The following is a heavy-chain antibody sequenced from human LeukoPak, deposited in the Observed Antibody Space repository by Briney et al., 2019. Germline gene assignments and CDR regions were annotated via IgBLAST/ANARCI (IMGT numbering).Heavy chain of an antibody. CDR1: GGSISDYY. CDR2: ISTSGNT. Sequence: SETLSLTCTVSGGSISDYYWSWIRQPAGKGLGWIGRISTSGNTDYDSSLRSRVTISVDKSQNQFSLNLSSVTAADTAVYYCARGRVCSNGVCPYYYYYYMDVWGKGTTVTVSS. V-gene: IGHV4-4*07. J-gene: IGHJ6*03. D-gene: IGHD2-8*01. CDR3: ARGRVCSNGVCPYYYYYYMDV.